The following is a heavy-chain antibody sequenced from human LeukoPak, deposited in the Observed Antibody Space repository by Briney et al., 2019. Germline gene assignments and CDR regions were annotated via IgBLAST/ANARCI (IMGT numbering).Heavy chain of an antibody. CDR3: ARERRSYSSSSYGMDV. CDR1: GGSISSYY. J-gene: IGHJ6*02. D-gene: IGHD6-13*01. Sequence: SETLSLTCTVSGGSISSYYWSWIRQPPGKGLEWIGEINHSGSTNYNPSLKGRVTISVDTSKNQFSLKLSSVTAADTAVYYCARERRSYSSSSYGMDVWGQGTTVTVSS. V-gene: IGHV4-34*01. CDR2: INHSGST.